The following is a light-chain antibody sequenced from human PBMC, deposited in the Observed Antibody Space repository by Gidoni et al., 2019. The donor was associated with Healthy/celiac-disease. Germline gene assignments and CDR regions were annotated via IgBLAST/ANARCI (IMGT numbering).Light chain of an antibody. V-gene: IGKV1-39*01. Sequence: DIQMTHSPSSLSASVGDRVTITCRASQSISSYLHWYQQKPGKAPKLLIYAASSLQSGVPSRFSGSGSGTEFTLTISSLQPEDFATYYCQQSYSTTWTFGQGTKVEIK. CDR3: QQSYSTTWT. CDR1: QSISSY. CDR2: AAS. J-gene: IGKJ1*01.